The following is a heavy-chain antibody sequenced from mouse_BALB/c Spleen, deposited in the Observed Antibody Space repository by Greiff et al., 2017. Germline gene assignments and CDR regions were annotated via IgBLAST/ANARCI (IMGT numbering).Heavy chain of an antibody. J-gene: IGHJ1*01. CDR3: ARDDGWYFDV. Sequence: DVKLVESGGGLVKPGGSLKLSCAASGFTFSSYAMSWVRQSPEKRLEWVAEISSGGSYTYYPDTVTGRFTISRDNAKNTLYLEMSSLRSEDTAMYYCARDDGWYFDVWGAGTTVTVSS. CDR2: ISSGGSYT. V-gene: IGHV5-9-4*01. CDR1: GFTFSSYA.